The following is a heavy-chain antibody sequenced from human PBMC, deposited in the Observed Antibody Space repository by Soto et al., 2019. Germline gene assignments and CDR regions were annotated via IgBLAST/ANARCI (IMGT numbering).Heavy chain of an antibody. CDR2: IYYSGST. V-gene: IGHV4-30-4*01. CDR1: GGSISSGDYY. CDR3: ARAADDYYYYYYMDV. J-gene: IGHJ6*03. Sequence: PSETLSLTCTVSGGSISSGDYYWSWIRQPPGKGLEWIGYIYYSGSTYYNPSLKSRVTISVDTSKNQFSLKLSSVTAADTAMYYCARAADDYYYYYYMDVWGKGTTVTVSS.